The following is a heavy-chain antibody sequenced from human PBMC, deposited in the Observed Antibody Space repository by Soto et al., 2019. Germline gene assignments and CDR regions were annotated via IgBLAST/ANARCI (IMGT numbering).Heavy chain of an antibody. D-gene: IGHD3-22*01. CDR2: ISYDGSNK. Sequence: PGGSLRLSCAASGFTFSSYGMHWVRQAPGKGLEWVAVISYDGSNKYYADSVKGRFTISRDNSKNMLYLQMNSLRAEDTAVYYCAKDRGYYDSSGYGYYYYYGMDVWGQGTTVTVSS. CDR3: AKDRGYYDSSGYGYYYYYGMDV. J-gene: IGHJ6*02. CDR1: GFTFSSYG. V-gene: IGHV3-30*18.